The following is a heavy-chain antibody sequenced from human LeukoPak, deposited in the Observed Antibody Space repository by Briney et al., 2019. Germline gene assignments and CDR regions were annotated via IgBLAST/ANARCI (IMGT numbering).Heavy chain of an antibody. D-gene: IGHD3-10*01. V-gene: IGHV3-64D*06. CDR1: GFTFSSYA. J-gene: IGHJ4*02. CDR2: ISSNGGST. Sequence: GGSLRLSCSAFGFTFSSYAMHWVRQAPGKGLEYVLAISSNGGSTYYADSVKGRFTISRDNSKNTLYLQMSSLRAEDTAVYYCVKDRGSGSFTFDYWGQGTLVTVSS. CDR3: VKDRGSGSFTFDY.